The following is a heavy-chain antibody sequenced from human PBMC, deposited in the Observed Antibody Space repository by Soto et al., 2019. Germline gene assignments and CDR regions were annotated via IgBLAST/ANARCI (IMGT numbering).Heavy chain of an antibody. CDR3: ARSTAGTGTSWLDP. D-gene: IGHD2-8*02. V-gene: IGHV1-18*04. CDR2: ISGYNGHT. Sequence: APVKGSCNASGYTFTNYGITWVRQAPGEGLEWMGWISGYNGHTNNAQKVQGRATMTTDTSTSTAYMELRSLRPDDTAVFYCARSTAGTGTSWLDPWGQGTLVTVSS. CDR1: GYTFTNYG. J-gene: IGHJ5*02.